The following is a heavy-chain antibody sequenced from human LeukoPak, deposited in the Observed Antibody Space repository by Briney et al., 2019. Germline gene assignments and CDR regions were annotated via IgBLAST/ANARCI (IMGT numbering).Heavy chain of an antibody. J-gene: IGHJ2*01. CDR3: ARDYYDILTGYYSYWYFHR. Sequence: SVKVSCKASGGTFSSYALSCARQAPGQGLEWMGRIIPILGIANYAQKFQGRVTITADKSTSTAYMELSSLRSEDTAVYYCARDYYDILTGYYSYWYFHRGGRGTLVTVSS. CDR2: IIPILGIA. CDR1: GGTFSSYA. V-gene: IGHV1-69*04. D-gene: IGHD3-9*01.